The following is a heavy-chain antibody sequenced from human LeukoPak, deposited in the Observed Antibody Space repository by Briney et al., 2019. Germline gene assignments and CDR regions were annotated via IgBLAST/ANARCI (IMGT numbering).Heavy chain of an antibody. J-gene: IGHJ4*02. CDR2: IYYSGST. D-gene: IGHD5-18*01. V-gene: IGHV4-61*08. CDR3: ARHRTAMALFDY. CDR1: GGSISSGGYY. Sequence: KPSETLSLTCTVSGGSISSGGYYWSWIRQPPGKGLEWIGYIYYSGSTNYNPSLKSRVTISVDTSKNQFSLKLSSVTAADTAVYYCARHRTAMALFDYWGQGTLVTVSS.